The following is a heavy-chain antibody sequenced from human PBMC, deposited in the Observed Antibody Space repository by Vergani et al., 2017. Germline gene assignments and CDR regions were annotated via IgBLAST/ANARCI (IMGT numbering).Heavy chain of an antibody. CDR1: GFTFSSYG. CDR3: ARESGGSGWSSRFYY. J-gene: IGHJ4*02. Sequence: QVQLVESGGGVVQPGRSLRLSCAASGFTFSSYGMHWVRQAPGKGLEWVAVIGYDGSNKYYADSVKGRFTIYRDNSKNTLYLQMNSLRAEDTAVYYCARESGGSGWSSRFYYWGQGTLVTVSS. CDR2: IGYDGSNK. D-gene: IGHD6-19*01. V-gene: IGHV3-33*01.